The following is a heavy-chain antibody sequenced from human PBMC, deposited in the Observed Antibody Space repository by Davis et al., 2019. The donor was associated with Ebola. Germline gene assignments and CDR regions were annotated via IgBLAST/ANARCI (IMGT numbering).Heavy chain of an antibody. V-gene: IGHV3-21*01. CDR2: ISSSSSYI. Sequence: GESLKISCAASGFTFSSYSMNWVRQAPGKGLEWVSSISSSSSYIYYADSVKGRFTIARDNAKNSLYLQMNSLSAEDTAVYYCARDLSYALSGPDYWGQGTLVTVSS. D-gene: IGHD1-26*01. CDR1: GFTFSSYS. CDR3: ARDLSYALSGPDY. J-gene: IGHJ4*02.